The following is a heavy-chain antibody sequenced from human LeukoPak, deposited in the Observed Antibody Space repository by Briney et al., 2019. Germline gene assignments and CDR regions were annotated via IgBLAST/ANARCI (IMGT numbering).Heavy chain of an antibody. V-gene: IGHV3-11*01. Sequence: GGSLRLSCAASGFTFSDYYMSWIRQAPGKGLEWVSYISSSGSTIYYADYVKCRFTISRDNAKNSLYLQMNSLRAEDTAVYYCAADYYDSSGYYKLGDFWGQGTLVTVSS. J-gene: IGHJ4*02. CDR1: GFTFSDYY. CDR2: ISSSGSTI. D-gene: IGHD3-22*01. CDR3: AADYYDSSGYYKLGDF.